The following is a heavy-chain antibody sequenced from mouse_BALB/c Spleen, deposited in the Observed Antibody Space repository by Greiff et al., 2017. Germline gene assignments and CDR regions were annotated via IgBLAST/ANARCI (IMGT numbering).Heavy chain of an antibody. V-gene: IGHV3-6*02. J-gene: IGHJ2*01. CDR1: GYSITSGYY. Sequence: EVKLLESGPGLVKPSQSLSLTCSVTGYSITSGYYWNWIRQFPGNKLEWMGYISYDGSNNYNPSLKNRISITRDTSKNQFFLKLNSVTTEDTATYYCANILSNGNYFDYWGQGTTLTVSS. CDR3: ANILSNGNYFDY. D-gene: IGHD1-1*02. CDR2: ISYDGSN.